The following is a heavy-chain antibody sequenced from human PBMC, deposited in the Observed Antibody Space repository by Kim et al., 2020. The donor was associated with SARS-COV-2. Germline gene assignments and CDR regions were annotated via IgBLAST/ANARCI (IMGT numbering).Heavy chain of an antibody. CDR1: GGSISSGGYY. V-gene: IGHV4-31*03. Sequence: SETLSLTCTVSGGSISSGGYYWSWIRQHPGKGLEWIGYIYYSGSTYYNPSLKSRVTISVDTSKIQFSLKLSSVTAADTAVYYCARAAGQITLFGVVILHFDLWGRGTLVTVSS. CDR3: ARAAGQITLFGVVILHFDL. J-gene: IGHJ2*01. D-gene: IGHD3-3*01. CDR2: IYYSGST.